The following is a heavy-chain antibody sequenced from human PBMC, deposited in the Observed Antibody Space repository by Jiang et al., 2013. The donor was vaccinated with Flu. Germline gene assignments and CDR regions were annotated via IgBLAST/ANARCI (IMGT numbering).Heavy chain of an antibody. CDR3: ARDQGILTGSLDY. J-gene: IGHJ4*02. V-gene: IGHV1-46*01. CDR2: INPSGGSI. Sequence: QLVESGAEVKKSGASVKVSCEASRYTFSNYYVHWVRQAPGQGLEWMGIINPSGGSIIYAQKFQGRVTMTRDTSTSTVDMELRSLRSEDTAVYYCARDQGILTGSLDYWGQGTLVTVSS. CDR1: RYTFSNYY. D-gene: IGHD3-9*01.